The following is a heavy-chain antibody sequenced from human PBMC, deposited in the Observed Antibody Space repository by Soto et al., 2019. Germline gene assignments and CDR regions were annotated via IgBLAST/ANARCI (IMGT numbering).Heavy chain of an antibody. V-gene: IGHV1-69*13. Sequence: SVKVSCKASGGTFSSYAISWVRQAPGQGLEWMGGIIPIFGTANYAQKFQGRVTITADESTSTAYMELSSLRSEDTAVYYCAKSATVLIWNYFDYWGQGTLATVSS. CDR2: IIPIFGTA. CDR1: GGTFSSYA. D-gene: IGHD4-17*01. CDR3: AKSATVLIWNYFDY. J-gene: IGHJ4*02.